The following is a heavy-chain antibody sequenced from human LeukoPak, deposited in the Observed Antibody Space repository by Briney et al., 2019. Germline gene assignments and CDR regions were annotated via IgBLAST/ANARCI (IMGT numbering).Heavy chain of an antibody. J-gene: IGHJ4*02. CDR1: GFTFSTYA. Sequence: GGSLRLTCAASGFTFSTYAMSWVRQAPGKGLEWVSTISGSGGSTYYADSVKGRFTISRDNSKNTLYMQMNSLRAEDTAVYYCANLVTISGGYWGQGTLVTVSS. V-gene: IGHV3-23*01. D-gene: IGHD3-9*01. CDR3: ANLVTISGGY. CDR2: ISGSGGST.